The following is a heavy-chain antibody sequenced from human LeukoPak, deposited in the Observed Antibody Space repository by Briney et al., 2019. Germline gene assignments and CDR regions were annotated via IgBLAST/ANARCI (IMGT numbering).Heavy chain of an antibody. Sequence: SETLSLTCTVSNGSISNYHWSWVRQPPGKGLEWIGYILTSGTTNYNPSLKSRLTISVDTSKNQFTLKLSSVTAADTAVYYCARLRVSGSCLYYFDYWGQGTLVSVSS. V-gene: IGHV4-4*09. CDR2: ILTSGTT. CDR1: NGSISNYH. D-gene: IGHD3-10*01. J-gene: IGHJ4*02. CDR3: ARLRVSGSCLYYFDY.